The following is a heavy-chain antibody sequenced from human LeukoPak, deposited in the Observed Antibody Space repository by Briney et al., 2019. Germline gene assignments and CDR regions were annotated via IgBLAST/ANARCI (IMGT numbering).Heavy chain of an antibody. J-gene: IGHJ4*02. CDR2: IKEDGSRK. D-gene: IGHD3-22*01. Sequence: GGSLRLSCAASGFTFSGHWMTWVRQAPGKGLEWVANIKEDGSRKNYVDSVKGRFTISRDNAENSLYLQMTSLRAEDTAMYYCATPLDYYDSSGFHQGGDWGRGTLVTVSS. CDR1: GFTFSGHW. CDR3: ATPLDYYDSSGFHQGGD. V-gene: IGHV3-7*03.